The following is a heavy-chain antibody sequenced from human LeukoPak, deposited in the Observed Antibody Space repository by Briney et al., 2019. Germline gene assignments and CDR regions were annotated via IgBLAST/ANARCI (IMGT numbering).Heavy chain of an antibody. D-gene: IGHD1-7*01. CDR1: VYTFTSYG. J-gene: IGHJ4*02. Sequence: ASVKVSCKASVYTFTSYGISWVRQAPGQGREWMGWISAYNGNTNYAQKLQGRVTMTTDSSTSTAYMELRSLRSDDTAVYYCATGAGTYYFDYWGQGTLVTVSS. CDR3: ATGAGTYYFDY. CDR2: ISAYNGNT. V-gene: IGHV1-18*01.